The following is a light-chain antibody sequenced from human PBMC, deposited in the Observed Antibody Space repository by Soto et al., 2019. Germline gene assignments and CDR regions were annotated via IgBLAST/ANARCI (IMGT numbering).Light chain of an antibody. V-gene: IGKV1-39*01. CDR2: ATS. Sequence: EIPLTQSPSSLAASVGDRLTLTCRASRNVSIYLNWYQHKPGKGPTLLIHATSNLQIGVPSRFSGSGSGTEFTLTISSLEPEDFGTYYCQQSYKMPSFGQVRRLEIK. J-gene: IGKJ5*01. CDR1: RNVSIY. CDR3: QQSYKMPS.